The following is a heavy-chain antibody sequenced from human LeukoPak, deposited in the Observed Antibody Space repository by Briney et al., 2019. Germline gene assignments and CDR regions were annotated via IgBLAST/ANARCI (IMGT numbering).Heavy chain of an antibody. J-gene: IGHJ4*02. CDR3: AKSRLGYDY. CDR2: VTSSGSNT. Sequence: GGSLRLSCAASGFTFSNYAMSWVRQAPGKGLEWVSLVTSSGSNTYCADSVKGRFTISRDNSKNTLYLQMNSLRAEDTAVYYCAKSRLGYDYWGQGTLVTVSS. D-gene: IGHD5-12*01. CDR1: GFTFSNYA. V-gene: IGHV3-23*01.